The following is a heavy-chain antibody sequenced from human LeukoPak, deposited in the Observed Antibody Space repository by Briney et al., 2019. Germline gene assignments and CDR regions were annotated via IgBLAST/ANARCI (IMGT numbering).Heavy chain of an antibody. J-gene: IGHJ4*02. CDR2: IYHSGST. V-gene: IGHV4-38-2*02. Sequence: SETLSLTCTVSGYSISSDYHCGWIRQPPGKGLEWIGSIYHSGSTFYNPSLKSRVTMSVHTSKNQLSLKLSSVTAADTAVYYCATDGPSGSYDYWGQGTLVTVSS. D-gene: IGHD1-26*01. CDR3: ATDGPSGSYDY. CDR1: GYSISSDYH.